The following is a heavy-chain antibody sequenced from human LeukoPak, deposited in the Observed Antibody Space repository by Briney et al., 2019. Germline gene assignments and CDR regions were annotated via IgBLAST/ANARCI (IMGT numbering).Heavy chain of an antibody. J-gene: IGHJ4*02. CDR2: ISYDGSHK. V-gene: IGHV3-30*04. Sequence: GGSLRLSCAASGFTFNTYDMHWVRQAPGKGLEWVAVISYDGSHKYYADSVKGRFTISRDNSKNTLYLQMTTLRAEDTAVYYCAKSRTVVIPLDYWGQGSLVTVSS. CDR3: AKSRTVVIPLDY. CDR1: GFTFNTYD. D-gene: IGHD4-23*01.